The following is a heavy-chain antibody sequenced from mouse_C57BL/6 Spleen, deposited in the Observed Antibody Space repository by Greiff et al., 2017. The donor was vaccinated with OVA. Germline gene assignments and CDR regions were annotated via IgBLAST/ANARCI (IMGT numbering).Heavy chain of an antibody. Sequence: EVQLVESGGGLVQPGGSLKLSCAASGFTFSDYYMYWVRQTPEKRLEWVAYISNGGGSTYYPDTVKGRFTISRDNAKNTLYLQMSRLKSEDTAMYYCARRYDYDEDYYAMDYWGQGTSVTVSS. V-gene: IGHV5-12*01. J-gene: IGHJ4*01. CDR2: ISNGGGST. D-gene: IGHD2-4*01. CDR3: ARRYDYDEDYYAMDY. CDR1: GFTFSDYY.